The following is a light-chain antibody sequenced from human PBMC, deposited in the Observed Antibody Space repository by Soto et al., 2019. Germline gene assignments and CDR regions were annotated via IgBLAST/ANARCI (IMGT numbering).Light chain of an antibody. Sequence: DIQMTQSSSTLSASVGNRVTITCWGSQNISRWLDWYQQKPGRAPKFLIYGASGLDSGVPSRFSGSGSGTEFTLTISSLQPDDFATYYCQQYESYWTFGQGTKV. V-gene: IGKV1-5*01. CDR2: GAS. J-gene: IGKJ1*01. CDR1: QNISRW. CDR3: QQYESYWT.